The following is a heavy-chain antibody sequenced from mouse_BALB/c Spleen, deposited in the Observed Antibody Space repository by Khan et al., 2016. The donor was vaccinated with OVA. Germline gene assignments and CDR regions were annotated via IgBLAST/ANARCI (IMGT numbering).Heavy chain of an antibody. CDR1: GFTFSTYG. V-gene: IGHV5-6*01. CDR3: ARLAYYYNSEGFAY. Sequence: EVELVESGGDFVRPGGFLKLSCAASGFTFSTYGMSWVRQTPDKRLEWVATINTGGAYTYYPDSVKGRFTISRDNAKNTLYLQLSSLKSEDTAIYYGARLAYYYNSEGFAYWGQGTLVTVSA. D-gene: IGHD1-1*01. J-gene: IGHJ3*01. CDR2: INTGGAYT.